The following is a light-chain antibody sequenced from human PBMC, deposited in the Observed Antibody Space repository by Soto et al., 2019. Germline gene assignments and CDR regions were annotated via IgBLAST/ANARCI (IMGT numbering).Light chain of an antibody. Sequence: ETVLTQSPGTLSLSPGERATLSCRASQTIRSNYLAWYRQTPGQAPRLLIYGASNRATGIADRFSGSGSGTDFSRIIGRLEPEDFALCYCQQYGSSPWTFGQGTKVEIK. CDR3: QQYGSSPWT. CDR1: QTIRSNY. J-gene: IGKJ1*01. V-gene: IGKV3-20*01. CDR2: GAS.